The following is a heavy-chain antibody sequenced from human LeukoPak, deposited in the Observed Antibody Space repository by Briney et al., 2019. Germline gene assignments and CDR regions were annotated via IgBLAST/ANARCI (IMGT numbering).Heavy chain of an antibody. CDR1: GGSISSSSYS. CDR3: ARVIVVPAAMGNYYYGMDV. Sequence: SETLSLTCTVSGGSISSSSYSWTWIRQPPGKGLEWIGYTYYSGSTNYNPSLKSRVTISVDTSKNQFSLKLSSVTAADTAVYYCARVIVVPAAMGNYYYGMDVWGQGTTVTVSS. CDR2: TYYSGST. D-gene: IGHD2-2*01. V-gene: IGHV4-61*01. J-gene: IGHJ6*02.